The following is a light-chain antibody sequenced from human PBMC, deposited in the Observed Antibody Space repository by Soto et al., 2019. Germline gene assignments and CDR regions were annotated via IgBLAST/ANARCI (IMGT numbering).Light chain of an antibody. J-gene: IGKJ1*01. CDR1: QSLLDTAGGNTY. V-gene: IGKV2-40*01. CDR3: MQRNEFPWT. CDR2: ALS. Sequence: DIVMTQIPLSLPVTPGESASISCRSIQSLLDTAGGNTYLDLYLQKPLQSPQLLIYALSYRASGVPGKFSGSRSGTNFTLQISRREADDVGIYYCMQRNEFPWTFGQGTRVEIK.